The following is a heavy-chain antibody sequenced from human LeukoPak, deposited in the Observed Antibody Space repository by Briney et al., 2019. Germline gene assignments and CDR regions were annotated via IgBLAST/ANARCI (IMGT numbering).Heavy chain of an antibody. D-gene: IGHD4-17*01. CDR1: GFTFSSYD. CDR2: IGTAGDT. V-gene: IGHV3-13*01. Sequence: GSLRLSCAASGFTFSSYDMHWVRQATGKGLEWVSAIGTAGDTYYPGSVKGRFTISRENAKNSLYLQMNSLRAGDTAVYYCARTRGYGDYGAFDIWGQGTMVTVSS. CDR3: ARTRGYGDYGAFDI. J-gene: IGHJ3*02.